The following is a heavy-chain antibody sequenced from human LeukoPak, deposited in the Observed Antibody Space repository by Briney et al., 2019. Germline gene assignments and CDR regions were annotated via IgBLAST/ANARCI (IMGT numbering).Heavy chain of an antibody. V-gene: IGHV3-48*01. D-gene: IGHD2-21*02. CDR1: GFAISDYS. Sequence: GGSLRLSCAASGFAISDYSMNCGRQVPGKGLEWVLYISSSSNKVYYADSVKGRFTISRDNAKNSLFLQMNSLRADDTAVYYCARNFYCGGDCAISYFDYWGQGTLVTVSS. CDR3: ARNFYCGGDCAISYFDY. J-gene: IGHJ4*02. CDR2: ISSSSNKV.